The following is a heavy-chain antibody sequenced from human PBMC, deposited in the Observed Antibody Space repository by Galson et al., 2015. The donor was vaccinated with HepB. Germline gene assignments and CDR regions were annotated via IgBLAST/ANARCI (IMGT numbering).Heavy chain of an antibody. CDR2: ISYDGSNK. V-gene: IGHV3-30*04. D-gene: IGHD4-17*01. CDR1: GFTFSSYA. J-gene: IGHJ4*02. Sequence: SLRLSCAASGFTFSSYAMHWVRQAPGKGLEWVAVISYDGSNKYYADSVKGRFTISRDNSKNTLYLQMNSLRAEDTAVYYCARDLTPDYGDFAYWGQGTLVTVSS. CDR3: ARDLTPDYGDFAY.